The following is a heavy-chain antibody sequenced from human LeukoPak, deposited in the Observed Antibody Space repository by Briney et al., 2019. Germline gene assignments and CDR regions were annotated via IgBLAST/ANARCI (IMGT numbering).Heavy chain of an antibody. V-gene: IGHV3-74*01. J-gene: IGHJ4*02. CDR3: ARERTSGWDAFDF. Sequence: PGGSLRLSCAASGFTFSSFWMHWVRQAPGKGLVWVSRINSVGSSTSYADSVKGRFTVSGDNAKNTLYLQMNSLRAEDTAVYYCARERTSGWDAFDFWGQGTLVTVSS. CDR1: GFTFSSFW. D-gene: IGHD6-19*01. CDR2: INSVGSST.